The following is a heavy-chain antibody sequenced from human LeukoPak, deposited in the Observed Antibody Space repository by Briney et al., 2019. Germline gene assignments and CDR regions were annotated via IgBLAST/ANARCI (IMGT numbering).Heavy chain of an antibody. J-gene: IGHJ4*02. CDR2: IYSGGST. D-gene: IGHD1-26*01. V-gene: IGHV3-66*01. Sequence: PGGSLRLSCAASGFTVSSNYMSWVRQAPGKGLEWVSVIYSGGSTYYADSVKGRFSTSRDNSKNTLYLQMNSLRAEDTAVYYCAREAAVGATQFDYWGQGTLVTVSS. CDR3: AREAAVGATQFDY. CDR1: GFTVSSNY.